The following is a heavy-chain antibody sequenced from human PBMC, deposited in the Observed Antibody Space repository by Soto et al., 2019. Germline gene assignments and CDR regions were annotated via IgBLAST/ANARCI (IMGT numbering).Heavy chain of an antibody. V-gene: IGHV3-30-3*01. CDR3: ARDLEQLVRVPLDF. Sequence: HPGGSLRLSCGASGFTFRRYAMNWVRQAPGKGLEWVAVISFDGSNEYYADSLKGRFTISRDNSKNTVYLQMNSLRAEDTAVYYCARDLEQLVRVPLDFWGQGTLVTVSS. J-gene: IGHJ4*02. D-gene: IGHD6-13*01. CDR2: ISFDGSNE. CDR1: GFTFRRYA.